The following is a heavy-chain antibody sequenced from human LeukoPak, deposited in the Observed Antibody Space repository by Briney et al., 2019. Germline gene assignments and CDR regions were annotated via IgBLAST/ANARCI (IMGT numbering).Heavy chain of an antibody. V-gene: IGHV4-38-2*02. Sequence: PSETLSLTCTVSGYSISSGYYWGWIRQPPGKGLEWIGSIYHSGSTYYNPSLKSRVTISVDTSKNQFSLKLSSVTAADTAVYYCARVVGVWRALLAWGQGTLVTVSS. CDR3: ARVVGVWRALLA. CDR1: GYSISSGYY. CDR2: IYHSGST. D-gene: IGHD2-21*01. J-gene: IGHJ5*02.